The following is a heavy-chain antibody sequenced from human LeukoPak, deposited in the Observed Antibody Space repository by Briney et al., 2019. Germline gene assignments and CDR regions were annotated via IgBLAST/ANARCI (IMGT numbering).Heavy chain of an antibody. CDR2: VYYSGST. D-gene: IGHD1-26*01. CDR1: GGSVSSGNYY. CDR3: ARDRRRELLHAFDI. Sequence: PSETLSLTCTVSGGSVSSGNYYWSWIRQPPGQGLEWIGNVYYSGSTNYNPSLKSRVTISVDTSKNQFSLRLSSVTAADTAVFYCARDRRRELLHAFDIWGQGTMVTVS. J-gene: IGHJ3*02. V-gene: IGHV4-61*01.